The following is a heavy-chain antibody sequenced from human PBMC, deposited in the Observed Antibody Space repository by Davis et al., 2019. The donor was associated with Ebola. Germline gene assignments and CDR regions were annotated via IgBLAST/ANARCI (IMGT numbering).Heavy chain of an antibody. CDR3: ARSRLLDV. V-gene: IGHV4-4*02. D-gene: IGHD5-18*01. CDR2: IYHSGST. Sequence: PGGSLRLSCAASGFTFSAYAMNWVRQPPGKGLEWIGEIYHSGSTNYNPSLKSRVTISLDKSKNQFSLKLSSVTAADTAVYYCARSRLLDVWGQGTTVTVSS. J-gene: IGHJ6*02. CDR1: GFTFSAYAM.